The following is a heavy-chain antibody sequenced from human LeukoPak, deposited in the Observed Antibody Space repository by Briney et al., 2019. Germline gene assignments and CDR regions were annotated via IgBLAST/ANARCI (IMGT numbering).Heavy chain of an antibody. CDR1: GGTFSSYA. CDR2: IIPIFGTA. D-gene: IGHD2-15*01. J-gene: IGHJ4*02. CDR3: ASPPEDIVGGAFDY. V-gene: IGHV1-69*06. Sequence: ASVKVSCKASGGTFSSYAISWVRQAPGQGLEWMGGIIPIFGTANYAQKFQGRVTITADKSTSTAYMELSSLRSEDTAVYYCASPPEDIVGGAFDYWGQGTLDTVSS.